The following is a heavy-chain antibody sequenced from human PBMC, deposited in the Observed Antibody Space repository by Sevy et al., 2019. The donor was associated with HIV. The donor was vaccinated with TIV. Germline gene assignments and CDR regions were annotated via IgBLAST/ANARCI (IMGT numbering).Heavy chain of an antibody. V-gene: IGHV4-34*01. CDR1: GGSFSGYY. J-gene: IGHJ3*02. CDR2: INHSGST. CDR3: ASRITGTTNAFDI. Sequence: SETLSLTCAVYGGSFSGYYWSWIRQPPGKGLEWIGEINHSGSTNYNPSLKSRVTISVDTSKNQFSLKLSPVTAADTAVYYCASRITGTTNAFDIWGQGTMVTVSS. D-gene: IGHD1-20*01.